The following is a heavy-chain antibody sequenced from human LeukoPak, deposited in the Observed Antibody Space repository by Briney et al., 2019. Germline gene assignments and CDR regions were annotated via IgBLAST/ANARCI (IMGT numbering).Heavy chain of an antibody. CDR1: GGSFSGYY. J-gene: IGHJ5*02. D-gene: IGHD3-3*01. Sequence: SETLSLTCAVYGGSFSGYYWSWIRQPPGKGLEWIGEINHSGSTNYNPSLKSRVTISVDTSKNQFSLKLSSVTAADTAVYYGARGGTTIFGVVIRNWFDPWGQGTLVTVSS. V-gene: IGHV4-34*01. CDR2: INHSGST. CDR3: ARGGTTIFGVVIRNWFDP.